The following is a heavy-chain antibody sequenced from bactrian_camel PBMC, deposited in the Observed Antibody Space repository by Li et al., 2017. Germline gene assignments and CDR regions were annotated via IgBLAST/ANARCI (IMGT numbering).Heavy chain of an antibody. CDR3: ATGGAEYSSWYVPDYCY. D-gene: IGHD6*01. J-gene: IGHJ6*01. Sequence: HVQLVESGGGSVQAGGSLTLSCAASGSVRNCMGWFRQAPGKEREAVAGIDRDGSTSYADPVKGRFTISKDNTKNTVYLQMNSLKSEGTALYYCATGGAEYSSWYVPDYCYWGQGTQVTVS. V-gene: IGHV3S53*01. CDR2: IDRDGST. CDR1: GSVRNC.